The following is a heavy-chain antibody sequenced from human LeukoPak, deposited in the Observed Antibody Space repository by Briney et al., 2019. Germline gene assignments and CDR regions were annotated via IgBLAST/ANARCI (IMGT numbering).Heavy chain of an antibody. D-gene: IGHD3-3*01. Sequence: ASVKVSCKASGYTFTSYDINWVRQATGQGLEWMGWMNPNSGNTGYAQKFQGRVTMTRNTSISTAYMELSSLRSEDTAVYYCARDVGAYDLWSGYSRGYYYYMDVWGKGTTVTVSS. V-gene: IGHV1-8*01. J-gene: IGHJ6*03. CDR3: ARDVGAYDLWSGYSRGYYYYMDV. CDR1: GYTFTSYD. CDR2: MNPNSGNT.